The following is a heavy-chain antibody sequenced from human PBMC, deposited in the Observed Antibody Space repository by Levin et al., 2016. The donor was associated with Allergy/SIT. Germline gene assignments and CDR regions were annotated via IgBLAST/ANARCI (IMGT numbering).Heavy chain of an antibody. CDR2: INAGNGNT. CDR1: GYTFTSYA. CDR3: ARGISSRTNFYFDY. J-gene: IGHJ4*01. D-gene: IGHD6-13*01. Sequence: ASVKVSCKASGYTFTSYAIHWVRQAPGQRLEWMAWINAGNGNTQCSQRFQGRVTITRDTSASTAYMELSSLRSEDTAVYYCARGISSRTNFYFDYWGHGTLVTVSS. V-gene: IGHV1-3*01.